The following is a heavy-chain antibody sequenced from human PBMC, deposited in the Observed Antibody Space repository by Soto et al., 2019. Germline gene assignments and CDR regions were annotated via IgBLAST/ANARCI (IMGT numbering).Heavy chain of an antibody. J-gene: IGHJ3*02. CDR2: ISGSGGST. Sequence: EVQLLESGGGLVQPGGSLRLSCAASGFTFSSYAMSWVRQAPGKGLEWVSAISGSGGSTYYADSVKGRFTISRDNSKNPLYLQRTSRRAEDTAVYYCAKEGSDRGYAFDIWGKGTMVTVSS. CDR3: AKEGSDRGYAFDI. V-gene: IGHV3-23*01. CDR1: GFTFSSYA.